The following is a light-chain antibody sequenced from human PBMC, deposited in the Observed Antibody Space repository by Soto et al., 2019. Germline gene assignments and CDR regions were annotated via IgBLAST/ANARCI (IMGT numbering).Light chain of an antibody. J-gene: IGLJ2*01. V-gene: IGLV2-14*01. CDR3: SSYTSTNTLV. CDR1: SSDVGAYNY. CDR2: DVS. Sequence: QAVVTQPASVSGSPGQSITISCTGTSSDVGAYNYVSWYQQYPGKAPKLIIYDVSNRPSGVSNRFSGSKSGNTASLTISGLQAEDEADYYCSSYTSTNTLVFGGGTKVTVL.